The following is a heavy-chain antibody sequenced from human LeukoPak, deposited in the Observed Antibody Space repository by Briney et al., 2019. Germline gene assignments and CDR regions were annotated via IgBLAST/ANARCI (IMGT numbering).Heavy chain of an antibody. V-gene: IGHV3-7*01. D-gene: IGHD1-14*01. J-gene: IGHJ4*02. CDR3: AGYNHLDS. CDR1: GFTLSSHW. Sequence: GGSRRLSCAASGFTLSSHWMNWVRQAPGRGLEWVAKIKEDGSEKYYGDSVKGRYAISRDNAQNSLYLQMTSLTAEDTAVYYCAGYNHLDSWGRGTLVTVSS. CDR2: IKEDGSEK.